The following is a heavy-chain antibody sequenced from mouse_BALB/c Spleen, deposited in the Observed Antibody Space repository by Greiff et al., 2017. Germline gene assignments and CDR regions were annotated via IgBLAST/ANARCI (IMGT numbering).Heavy chain of an antibody. CDR2: IDPETGGT. CDR1: GYTFTDYE. D-gene: IGHD2-1*01. J-gene: IGHJ3*01. Sequence: QVQLQQSGVELVRPGASVTLSCKASGYTFTDYEMHWVKQTPVHGLEWIGAIDPETGGTAYNQKFKGKATLTADKSSSTAYMELRSLTSEDSAVYYCTRDGNYWFAYWGQGTLVTVSA. V-gene: IGHV1-15*01. CDR3: TRDGNYWFAY.